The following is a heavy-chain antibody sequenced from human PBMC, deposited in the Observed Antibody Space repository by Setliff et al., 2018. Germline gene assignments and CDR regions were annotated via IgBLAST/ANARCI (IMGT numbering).Heavy chain of an antibody. J-gene: IGHJ4*02. CDR1: GFTFSSRW. CDR2: IWYDGDT. CDR3: TKDPRTVPGYYFDS. V-gene: IGHV3-33*03. D-gene: IGHD6-19*01. Sequence: QPGGSLRLSCVVSGFTFSSRWMGWVRQAPGKGLEWVAVIWYDGDTYYGASVKGRFVISRDDSKNTLYLQMNSLRVEDTAIYYCTKDPRTVPGYYFDSWGQGILVTVSS.